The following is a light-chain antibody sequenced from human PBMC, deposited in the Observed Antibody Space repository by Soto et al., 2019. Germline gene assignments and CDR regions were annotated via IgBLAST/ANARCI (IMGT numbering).Light chain of an antibody. CDR3: QQYNNWPIT. V-gene: IGKV3-11*01. J-gene: IGKJ5*01. Sequence: EIVLTQSPATLSLSPGERATLSCRASQSVSSYLAWYQQKPGQGPRLLIYDASNRATGVSARFSGSGSVTEFALTISSLQSEDFAVYYCQQYNNWPITFGQGTRLEIK. CDR2: DAS. CDR1: QSVSSY.